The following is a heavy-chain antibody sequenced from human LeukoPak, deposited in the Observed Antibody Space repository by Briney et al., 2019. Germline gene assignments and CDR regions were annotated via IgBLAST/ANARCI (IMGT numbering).Heavy chain of an antibody. CDR2: IYDGGST. CDR1: GGSVNSYY. V-gene: IGHV4-4*07. D-gene: IGHD3-10*01. J-gene: IGHJ5*02. CDR3: ARDSGTSGEVKFDP. Sequence: PSETLSLTCTVSGGSVNSYYLSWIRQPAGKTLEWLGRIYDGGSTNYNPSLKSRVTMSVDESKNQISLKLKSVPAADTAVYYCARDSGTSGEVKFDPWGQGALVTVSS.